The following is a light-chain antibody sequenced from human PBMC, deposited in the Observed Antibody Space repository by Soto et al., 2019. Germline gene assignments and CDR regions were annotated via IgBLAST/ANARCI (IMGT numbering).Light chain of an antibody. CDR1: QSLSGW. J-gene: IGKJ2*01. Sequence: DIQMTQSPSTLSASVGDRVTITCRASQSLSGWLAWYQQKPGKAPKLLIYKTSTLESGVPSRFSASGSGTQFTPTLTSLQPDDFATYYCLQYNSLYTFGQGTKVDIK. CDR2: KTS. V-gene: IGKV1-5*03. CDR3: LQYNSLYT.